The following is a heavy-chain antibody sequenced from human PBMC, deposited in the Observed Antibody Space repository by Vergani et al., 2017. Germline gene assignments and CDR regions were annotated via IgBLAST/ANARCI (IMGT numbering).Heavy chain of an antibody. CDR2: INPNSGGT. Sequence: QVQLVQSGAEVKKPGASVKVSCKASGYTFTGYYMHWVRQAPGQGLEWMGWINPNSGGTNYAQKFQGRVTMTRDTSISTSYMELRSLRSDDPAVYYCARAGNYYGSRDDAFDIWGQGTMVTVSS. CDR1: GYTFTGYY. V-gene: IGHV1-2*02. J-gene: IGHJ3*02. D-gene: IGHD3-22*01. CDR3: ARAGNYYGSRDDAFDI.